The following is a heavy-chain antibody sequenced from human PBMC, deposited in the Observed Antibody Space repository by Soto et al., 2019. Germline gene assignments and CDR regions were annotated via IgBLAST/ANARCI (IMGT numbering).Heavy chain of an antibody. CDR1: GGSISSGGYS. J-gene: IGHJ4*02. Sequence: SETLSLTCAVSGGSISSGGYSWSWIRQPPGKGPEWIGYIYHSGSTYYNPSLKSRVTISVDRSKNQFSLKLSSVTAADTAVYYCARARGGYRYGYDYWGQGTLVTVSS. V-gene: IGHV4-30-2*01. CDR3: ARARGGYRYGYDY. D-gene: IGHD5-18*01. CDR2: IYHSGST.